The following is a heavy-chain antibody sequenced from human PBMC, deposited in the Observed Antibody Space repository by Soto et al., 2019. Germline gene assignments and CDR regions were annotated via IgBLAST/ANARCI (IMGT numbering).Heavy chain of an antibody. Sequence: SETLSLTCTVSGASISSYYWSWIRQPPGKGLEWIGYIYNSGSTNYNPSLKSRVTISVDTSKNQFSLKLSSVTAADTAVYYCARRIPNWFDPWGQETLVTVSS. CDR1: GASISSYY. J-gene: IGHJ5*02. D-gene: IGHD2-21*01. CDR3: ARRIPNWFDP. CDR2: IYNSGST. V-gene: IGHV4-59*08.